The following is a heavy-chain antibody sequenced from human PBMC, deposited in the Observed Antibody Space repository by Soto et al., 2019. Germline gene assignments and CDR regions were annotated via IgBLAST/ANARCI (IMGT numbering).Heavy chain of an antibody. Sequence: PSETLSLSCAVYGGSFSGYYWSWIRQPPGKGLKWIGEINHSGSTNYNPSLKSRVTISVDTSKNQFSLKLSSVTAADTAVYYCARFGYYGSGRGPYYYYYGMDVWGQGTTVTV. CDR1: GGSFSGYY. CDR3: ARFGYYGSGRGPYYYYYGMDV. D-gene: IGHD3-10*01. CDR2: INHSGST. J-gene: IGHJ6*02. V-gene: IGHV4-34*01.